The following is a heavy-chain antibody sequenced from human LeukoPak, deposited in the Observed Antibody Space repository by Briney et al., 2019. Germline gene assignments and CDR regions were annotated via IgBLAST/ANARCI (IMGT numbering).Heavy chain of an antibody. J-gene: IGHJ4*02. V-gene: IGHV3-23*01. CDR2: VSDGGGNT. CDR1: GFTFTTYA. D-gene: IGHD1-26*01. CDR3: AKDKWKMGATQY. Sequence: GGSLRLSCVASGFTFTTYAMIWVRQPPGKGLEWVSAVSDGGGNTYYADSVKGRFTISRDNSKNTLYLQMNSLRAEDTAVYYCAKDKWKMGATQYWGQGTLVTVSS.